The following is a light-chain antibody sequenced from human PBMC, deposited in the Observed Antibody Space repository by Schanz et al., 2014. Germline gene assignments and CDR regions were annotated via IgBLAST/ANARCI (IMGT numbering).Light chain of an antibody. CDR2: EVN. CDR3: QSYDSSLSAWV. Sequence: QSALTQPASVSGSPGQSITISCTGTSSDVGSTYLVSWYQHHPARAPKLMIYEVNKRPSGVPDRFSGSKSDTSASLAITGLQAEDEADYYCQSYDSSLSAWVFGGGTKLTVL. CDR1: SSDVGSTYL. J-gene: IGLJ3*02. V-gene: IGLV2-14*02.